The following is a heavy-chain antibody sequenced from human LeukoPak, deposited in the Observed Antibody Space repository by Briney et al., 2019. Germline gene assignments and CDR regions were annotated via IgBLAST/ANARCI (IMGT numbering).Heavy chain of an antibody. V-gene: IGHV4-34*01. CDR2: INHGGST. Sequence: PSETLSLTCAVYGGSFSGYYWSWIRQPPGKGLEWIGEINHGGSTNYNPSLKSQVTISVDTSKNQFSLKLSSVTAADTAVYYCARGYPTSNDAFDIWGQGTMVTVSS. CDR1: GGSFSGYY. D-gene: IGHD2-2*02. J-gene: IGHJ3*02. CDR3: ARGYPTSNDAFDI.